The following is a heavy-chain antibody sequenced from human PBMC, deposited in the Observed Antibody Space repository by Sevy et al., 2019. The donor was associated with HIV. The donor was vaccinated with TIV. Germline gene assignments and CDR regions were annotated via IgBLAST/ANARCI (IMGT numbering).Heavy chain of an antibody. V-gene: IGHV3-48*01. CDR1: GFTFSSYS. CDR2: ISHSSTTI. D-gene: IGHD2-15*01. CDR3: ARAPPYSGLDY. Sequence: GGSLRLSCAASGFTFSSYSMNWVRQAPGKGLEWVPYISHSSTTIYYAVSVKGRFTISRDTAKNSLYLQMHSLRAEDTAVYYCARAPPYSGLDYWGRGTLVTVSS. J-gene: IGHJ4*02.